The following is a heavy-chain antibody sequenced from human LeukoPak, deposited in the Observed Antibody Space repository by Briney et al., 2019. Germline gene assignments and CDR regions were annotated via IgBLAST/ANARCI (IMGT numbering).Heavy chain of an antibody. CDR2: IIPIFGTA. V-gene: IGHV1-69*01. Sequence: ASVKVSCKASGGTFSSYAISWVRQAPGQGLEWMGGIIPIFGTANYAQKFQGRVTITADESTSTAYMELSSLRSEDTAVYYCATEGGVTYYYYYYMDVWGKGTTVTVSS. CDR3: ATEGGVTYYYYYYMDV. D-gene: IGHD3-3*01. J-gene: IGHJ6*03. CDR1: GGTFSSYA.